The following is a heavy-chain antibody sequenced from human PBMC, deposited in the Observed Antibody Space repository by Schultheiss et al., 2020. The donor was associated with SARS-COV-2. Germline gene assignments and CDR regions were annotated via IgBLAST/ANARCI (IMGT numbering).Heavy chain of an antibody. CDR3: ATGFLRVGAD. Sequence: ASVKVSCKVSGYTLTELSMHWVRQATGQGLEWMGWMNPNNGDTDYAQKFQGRVIMTRNTSINTAYMELSGLRSDDTAVYYCATGFLRVGADWGQGTLVTVSS. D-gene: IGHD1-26*01. V-gene: IGHV1-8*01. CDR2: MNPNNGDT. CDR1: GYTLTELS. J-gene: IGHJ4*02.